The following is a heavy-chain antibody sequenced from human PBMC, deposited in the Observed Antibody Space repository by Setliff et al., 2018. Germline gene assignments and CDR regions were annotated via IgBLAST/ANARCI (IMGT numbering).Heavy chain of an antibody. Sequence: GGSLRLSCAGSRSTFSGDDMNWVRQAPGKGLEWISSISGSGDNTYYADSVKGRFTISRDNAKSSLYLQIFSLRVEDTAVYYCARGGPPYAESVYWGQGTLVTVSS. CDR2: ISGSGDNT. J-gene: IGHJ4*02. CDR1: RSTFSGDD. V-gene: IGHV3-21*06. CDR3: ARGGPPYAESVY. D-gene: IGHD4-17*01.